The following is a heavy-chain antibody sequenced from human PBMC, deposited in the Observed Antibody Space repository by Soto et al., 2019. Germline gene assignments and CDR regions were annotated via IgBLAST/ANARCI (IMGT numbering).Heavy chain of an antibody. CDR2: ISYDGSNK. D-gene: IGHD6-6*01. CDR3: ANFEYSSSSDWFDP. CDR1: GFTCSSYA. J-gene: IGHJ5*02. V-gene: IGHV3-30-3*01. Sequence: GPLRLSGAASGFTCSSYAMHWVRQAPGKGLEWVAVISYDGSNKYYAGSVNGRFTISRDNSKNTLYLQMNSLRAEDTAVYYCANFEYSSSSDWFDPWGQGTRGTVSS.